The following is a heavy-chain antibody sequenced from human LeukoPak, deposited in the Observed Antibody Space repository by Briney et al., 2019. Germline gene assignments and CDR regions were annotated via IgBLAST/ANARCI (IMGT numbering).Heavy chain of an antibody. J-gene: IGHJ4*02. V-gene: IGHV3-15*01. CDR2: NKSKTDGGTT. CDR3: TTDPRPYYYISLDY. CDR1: GLTRSNAW. Sequence: PGGSLRLSCAASGLTRSNAWMNWVPQAPGKGLECVGRNKSKTDGGTTDYAATVKGRFTISRDDSKNTLYLQMNSLKTEDTAVYYCTTDPRPYYYISLDYWGQGTLVTVSS. D-gene: IGHD3-9*01.